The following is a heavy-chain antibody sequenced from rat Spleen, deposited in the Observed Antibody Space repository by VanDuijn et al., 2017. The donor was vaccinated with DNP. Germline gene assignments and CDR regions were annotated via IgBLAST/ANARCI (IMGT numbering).Heavy chain of an antibody. CDR1: GYTFTNYA. CDR2: IAPGSGGT. J-gene: IGHJ1*01. D-gene: IGHD1-10*01. V-gene: IGHV1-57*01. Sequence: QVQLQQSGAELAKPGSSVKISCKASGYTFTNYAMHWIKQTTGQALEWTGYIAPGSGGTKYNEKFKGKATLTVDKSSSTAYMQLSSLTPVDTAVYYCARGGYNNYWYFDFWGPGTMVTVSS. CDR3: ARGGYNNYWYFDF.